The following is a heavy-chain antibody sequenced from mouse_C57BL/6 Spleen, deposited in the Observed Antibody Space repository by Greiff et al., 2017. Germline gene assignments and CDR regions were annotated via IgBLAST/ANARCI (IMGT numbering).Heavy chain of an antibody. CDR3: ARDHYYGSSPSWYFDV. D-gene: IGHD1-1*01. CDR1: GYTFTSYW. Sequence: QVQLQQPGAELVMPGASVKLSCKASGYTFTSYWMHWVKQRPGQGLEWIGEIDPSDSYTNYNQKFKGKSTLTVDKSSSTAYMLLSSLTSDDSAVYYCARDHYYGSSPSWYFDVWGTGTTVTVSS. V-gene: IGHV1-69*01. CDR2: IDPSDSYT. J-gene: IGHJ1*03.